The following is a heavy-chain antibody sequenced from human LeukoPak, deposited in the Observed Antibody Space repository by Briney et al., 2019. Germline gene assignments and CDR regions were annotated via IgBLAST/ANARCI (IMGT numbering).Heavy chain of an antibody. CDR3: ARGLIRWFGELTWFDP. D-gene: IGHD3-10*01. J-gene: IGHJ5*02. CDR1: GYTFTGYY. Sequence: GASVKVSCKASGYTFTGYYMHWVRQAPGQGLEWMGWINPNSGGTNYAQKFQGRVTMTRDTSISTAYMELSSLRSEDTAVYYCARGLIRWFGELTWFDPWGQGTLVTVSS. V-gene: IGHV1-2*02. CDR2: INPNSGGT.